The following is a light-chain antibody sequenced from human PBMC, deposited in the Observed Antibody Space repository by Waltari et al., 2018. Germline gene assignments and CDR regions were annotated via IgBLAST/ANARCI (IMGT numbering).Light chain of an antibody. CDR3: QQYMNWPRT. CDR2: GAS. J-gene: IGKJ1*01. CDR1: QNVYTN. Sequence: EIVMTQSPATLSVSPGERATLSCRARQNVYTNLAWYQQKPGQAPRLLIYGASTRATDIPARFSGSGSGTEFTRTISSLESEDFAIFYCQQYMNWPRTFGQGTKVEIK. V-gene: IGKV3-15*01.